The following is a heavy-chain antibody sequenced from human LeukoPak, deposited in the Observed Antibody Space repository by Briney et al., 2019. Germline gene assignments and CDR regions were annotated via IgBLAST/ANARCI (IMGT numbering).Heavy chain of an antibody. J-gene: IGHJ1*01. CDR2: IYTSGST. V-gene: IGHV4-4*07. D-gene: IGHD6-19*01. CDR1: GGSISSYY. Sequence: PSETLSLTCTVSGGSISSYYWSWIRQPAGKGLEWIGRIYTSGSTNYNPSLKSRVTISVDRSKNQFSLWLSSVTAADTAMYYCAGHSMYSKSSGYNLWGQGTLVTVSS. CDR3: AGHSMYSKSSGYNL.